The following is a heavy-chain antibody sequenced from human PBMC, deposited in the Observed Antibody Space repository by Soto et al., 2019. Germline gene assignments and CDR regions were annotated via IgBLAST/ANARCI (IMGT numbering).Heavy chain of an antibody. V-gene: IGHV4-39*02. D-gene: IGHD3-10*01. Sequence: PSETLSLTCTVSGGSISSSSYYWGWLRPPPGKGLEWIGSIYYSGSTYYNPSLKSRVTISVDTSKNQFSLKLSSVTAADTTVYYCAREYYYGSGSYYNDYYYYYYGMDVWGQGTTVTVSS. CDR2: IYYSGST. CDR3: AREYYYGSGSYYNDYYYYYYGMDV. J-gene: IGHJ6*02. CDR1: GGSISSSSYY.